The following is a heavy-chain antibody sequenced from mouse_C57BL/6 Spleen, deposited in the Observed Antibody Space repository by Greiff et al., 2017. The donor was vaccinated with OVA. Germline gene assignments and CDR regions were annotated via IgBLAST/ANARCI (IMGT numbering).Heavy chain of an antibody. CDR2: IYPGDGDT. D-gene: IGHD1-1*01. CDR1: GYAFSSYW. J-gene: IGHJ2*01. CDR3: ARRGSMNFDY. Sequence: QVQLKESGAELVKPGASVKISCKASGYAFSSYWMNWVKQRPGKGLEWIGQIYPGDGDTNYNGKFKGKATLTADKSSSTAYMQLSSLTSEDSAVYFCARRGSMNFDYWGQGTTLTVSS. V-gene: IGHV1-80*01.